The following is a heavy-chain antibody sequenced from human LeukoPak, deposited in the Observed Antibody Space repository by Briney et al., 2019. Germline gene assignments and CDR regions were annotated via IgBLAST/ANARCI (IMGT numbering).Heavy chain of an antibody. J-gene: IGHJ4*02. CDR2: VYTGGST. CDR1: GFTVSTNY. Sequence: PGGSLRLSCAASGFTVSTNYMSWVRQGPGKGLEWISVVYTGGSTYYADSVKGRFTISRDNSKNTLYLQMNSLRAEDTAVYYCAKPYSGSYSFDYWGQGTLVTVSS. CDR3: AKPYSGSYSFDY. V-gene: IGHV3-53*01. D-gene: IGHD1-26*01.